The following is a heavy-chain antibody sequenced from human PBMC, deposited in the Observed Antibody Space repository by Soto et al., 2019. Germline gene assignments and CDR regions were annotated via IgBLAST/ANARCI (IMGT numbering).Heavy chain of an antibody. CDR2: IIPIFGTA. CDR1: GGTFSSYA. Sequence: QVQLVQSGAEVKKPGSSVKVSCKASGGTFSSYAISWVRQAPGQGLEWMGGIIPIFGTANYAQKFQGRVTITADESTSTAYMELSSLRSDVTAVYYCALVGYSSGGMDVWGQGTTVTVSS. V-gene: IGHV1-69*01. J-gene: IGHJ6*02. CDR3: ALVGYSSGGMDV. D-gene: IGHD5-18*01.